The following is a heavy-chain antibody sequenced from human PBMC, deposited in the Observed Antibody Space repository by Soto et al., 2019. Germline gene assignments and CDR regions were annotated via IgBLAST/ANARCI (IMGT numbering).Heavy chain of an antibody. CDR3: ARSVHYFDF. J-gene: IGHJ4*02. CDR1: GVSINSLTL. D-gene: IGHD3-10*02. V-gene: IGHV4-4*02. Sequence: QVDLQESGPGLVKPSGTLSLTCAVSGVSINSLTLWSWVRQSPGKGLAWIGQIYHNGSPKYNPSLQSRVTISLDKAKNQSSLNIASVTAADTAIYFCARSVHYFDFWVQGALVTVSS. CDR2: IYHNGSP.